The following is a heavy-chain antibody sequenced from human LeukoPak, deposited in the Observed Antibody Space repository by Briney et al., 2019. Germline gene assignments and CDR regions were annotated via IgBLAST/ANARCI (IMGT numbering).Heavy chain of an antibody. D-gene: IGHD3-22*01. Sequence: SETLSLTCTVSGGSISSGGYYWSWIRQHPGKGLEWIGYIYYSGSTYYNPSLKSRVTISVDTSKNQFSLKLSSVTAADTAVYYRARDRDDSKYGMDVWGQGTTVTLSS. CDR2: IYYSGST. V-gene: IGHV4-31*03. CDR3: ARDRDDSKYGMDV. CDR1: GGSISSGGYY. J-gene: IGHJ6*02.